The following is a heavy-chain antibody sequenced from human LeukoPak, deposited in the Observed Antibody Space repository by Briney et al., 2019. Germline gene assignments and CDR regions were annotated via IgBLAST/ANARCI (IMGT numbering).Heavy chain of an antibody. Sequence: GESLKISCQASGYPFTNYWIGWLRQLPGEGLEWMGIVYPSDSDTRYSPSFQGQVTISVDKSISTAFLQWDSLKASDTAMYYCARHLGSSREYYYYYMDVWGKGTTVTVSS. D-gene: IGHD6-13*01. CDR3: ARHLGSSREYYYYYMDV. J-gene: IGHJ6*03. V-gene: IGHV5-51*01. CDR2: VYPSDSDT. CDR1: GYPFTNYW.